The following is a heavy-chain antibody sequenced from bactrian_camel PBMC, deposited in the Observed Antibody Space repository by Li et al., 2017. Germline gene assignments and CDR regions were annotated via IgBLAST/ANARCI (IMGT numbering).Heavy chain of an antibody. CDR1: GRTYNDHC. V-gene: IGHV3S60*01. J-gene: IGHJ4*01. CDR2: ICRNDGST. Sequence: QVQLVESGGGSVQPGGSLILSCVVSGRTYNDHCMAWFRQTPGKEREVVASICRNDGSTEYAGSVKGRFTISEEMNQEKERSGKNRMFIQMDSLKPEDTATYISAAGTGGWVGGPWDGVAQYDYWGQGTQVTVS. CDR3: AAGTGGWVGGPWDGVAQYDY. D-gene: IGHD6*01.